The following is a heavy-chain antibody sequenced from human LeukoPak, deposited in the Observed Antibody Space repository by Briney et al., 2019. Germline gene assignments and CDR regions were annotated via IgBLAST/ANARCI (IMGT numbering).Heavy chain of an antibody. CDR3: ARGGKCSDGKCYLIDY. D-gene: IGHD2-15*01. CDR2: MSFDGSHE. CDR1: GFPFSSYW. V-gene: IGHV3-30*03. J-gene: IGHJ4*02. Sequence: GGSLRLSCVASGFPFSSYWVTWVRQAPGKGLEWVAIMSFDGSHERYGDSVKGRFTLSRDNSKNTLYLQINSLRTEDTAVYYCARGGKCSDGKCYLIDYWGQGTLVTVSS.